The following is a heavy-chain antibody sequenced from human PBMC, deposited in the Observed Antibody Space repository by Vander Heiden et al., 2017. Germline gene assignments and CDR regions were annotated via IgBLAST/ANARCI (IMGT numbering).Heavy chain of an antibody. CDR3: SRRYGSHDY. CDR2: LSSGRSSI. Sequence: EVQLVESGGGLVQPGGSLRLSCAASGFTFSTYSMNWVRQSPGMGLQWVSYLSSGRSSIDDADSVKGRFSISRVNPKNSLHLNKNRLRDEDTCVGYCSRRYGSHDYWGQGTLVTVSS. J-gene: IGHJ4*02. CDR1: GFTFSTYS. V-gene: IGHV3-48*02. D-gene: IGHD6-19*01.